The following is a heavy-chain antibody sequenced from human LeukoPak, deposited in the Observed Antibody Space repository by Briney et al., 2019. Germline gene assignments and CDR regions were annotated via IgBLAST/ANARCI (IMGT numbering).Heavy chain of an antibody. CDR1: GFTVRTNF. Sequence: GGSLRLSCAASGFTVRTNFMNWVRQAPGKGLQWVSVTYSGGTTYYADTVKGRFTISRHNSKNTLYLQMNSLRVDDTAVYYCVTNSDYPRLDSFDLWGQGTMVTVSS. D-gene: IGHD5-12*01. CDR2: TYSGGTT. V-gene: IGHV3-53*04. CDR3: VTNSDYPRLDSFDL. J-gene: IGHJ3*01.